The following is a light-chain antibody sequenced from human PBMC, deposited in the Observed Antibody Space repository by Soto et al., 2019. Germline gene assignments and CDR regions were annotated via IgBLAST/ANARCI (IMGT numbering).Light chain of an antibody. CDR1: QSISNY. J-gene: IGKJ1*01. Sequence: DIQMTQSPSSLSASVGDRVTITCRASQSISNYLNWYQQKPGEAPKLLIYAASSLQSGVPSRFSGSGSGRDFTPTISRLQPEDFASYYCQQSNRTPQTFGQGTKVESK. CDR2: AAS. CDR3: QQSNRTPQT. V-gene: IGKV1-39*01.